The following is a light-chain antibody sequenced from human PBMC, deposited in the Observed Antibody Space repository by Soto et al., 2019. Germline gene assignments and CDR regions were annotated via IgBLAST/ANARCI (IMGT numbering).Light chain of an antibody. V-gene: IGKV3-15*01. CDR3: QQYNNWPPLT. CDR2: GAF. J-gene: IGKJ4*01. Sequence: EIVMTQSPATLSVSPGERATLSCRASQSVSSNLAWYQQKAGQAPRLLVYGAFTRATGIPARFSGSGSGTEFTLTISNLQSEDFAVYYCQQYNNWPPLTFGGGTKVDIK. CDR1: QSVSSN.